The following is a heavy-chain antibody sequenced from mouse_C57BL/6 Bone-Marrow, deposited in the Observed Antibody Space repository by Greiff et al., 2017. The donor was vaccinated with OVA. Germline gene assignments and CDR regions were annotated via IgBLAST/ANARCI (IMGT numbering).Heavy chain of an antibody. Sequence: EVQVVESGGGLVKPGGSLKLSCAASGFTFSSYAMSWVRQTPEKRLEWVATISDGGSYTYYPDNVKGRFTISRDNTKNNLYLQMSHLKSEDTAMYYCAREPSLGLYAMDYWGQGTSVTVSS. CDR3: AREPSLGLYAMDY. V-gene: IGHV5-4*01. CDR2: ISDGGSYT. D-gene: IGHD4-1*01. J-gene: IGHJ4*01. CDR1: GFTFSSYA.